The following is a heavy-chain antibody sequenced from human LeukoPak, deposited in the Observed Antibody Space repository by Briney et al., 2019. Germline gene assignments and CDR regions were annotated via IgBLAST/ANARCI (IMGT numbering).Heavy chain of an antibody. CDR2: INPNSGGT. J-gene: IGHJ4*02. Sequence: GASVKVSCKASGYTFTGYYMHWVRQAPGQGLEWMGWINPNSGGTNYAQKFQGRVTMTRDTSISTAYMELSRLRSDDTAVYYCARDPRYCSGGSCYTFDYWGQGTLVTVFS. CDR1: GYTFTGYY. V-gene: IGHV1-2*02. CDR3: ARDPRYCSGGSCYTFDY. D-gene: IGHD2-15*01.